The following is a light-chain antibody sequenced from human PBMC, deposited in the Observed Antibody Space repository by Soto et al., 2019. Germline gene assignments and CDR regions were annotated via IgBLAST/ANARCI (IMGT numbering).Light chain of an antibody. J-gene: IGKJ1*01. CDR1: QSVSSN. CDR2: GAS. CDR3: QQYNNWWT. Sequence: EIVMTQPPATLSVSPGERATLSCRASQSVSSNLAWYQQKPGQAPRLLIYGASTRATGIPARFSGSGSGTEFTLTISSLQSEDFAVYYCQQYNNWWTFGLGTKVEIK. V-gene: IGKV3-15*01.